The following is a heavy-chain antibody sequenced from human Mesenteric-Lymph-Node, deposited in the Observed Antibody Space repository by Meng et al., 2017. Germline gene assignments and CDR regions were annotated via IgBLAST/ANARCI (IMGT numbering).Heavy chain of an antibody. CDR2: IHHSGSA. D-gene: IGHD2-21*01. V-gene: IGHV4-34*01. J-gene: IGHJ4*02. CDR1: GGSFSGYY. Sequence: QVQLQQWGAGLLKPSETLSLTCAVYGGSFSGYYWSWIRQPPGKGLEWIRYIHHSGSAYYNPSLKSRVSISVDTSKNQFSLNLNSMTAADTAVYYCASFDHIPRRNYFDYWGQGTLVTVSS. CDR3: ASFDHIPRRNYFDY.